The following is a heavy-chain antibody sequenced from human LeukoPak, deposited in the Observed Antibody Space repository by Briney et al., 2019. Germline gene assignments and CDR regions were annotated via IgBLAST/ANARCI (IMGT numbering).Heavy chain of an antibody. V-gene: IGHV3-30*03. CDR3: ARRDGYRGMDV. Sequence: GGSLRLSCAASGFTFSSYGMHWVRQAPGKGLEWVAVISYDGSNKYYAGSVKGRFTISRDNSKNTLYPQMNSLRAEDTAVYYCARRDGYRGMDVWGQGTTVTVSS. CDR2: ISYDGSNK. J-gene: IGHJ6*02. D-gene: IGHD5-24*01. CDR1: GFTFSSYG.